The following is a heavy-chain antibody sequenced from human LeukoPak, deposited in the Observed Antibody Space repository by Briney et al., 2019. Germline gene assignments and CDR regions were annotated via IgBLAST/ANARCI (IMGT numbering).Heavy chain of an antibody. D-gene: IGHD5-18*01. V-gene: IGHV3-7*04. CDR2: IKEDGGEK. J-gene: IGHJ4*02. CDR3: ARGYTCGY. Sequence: GGSLRLSCAASGFTFSTYWMSWVRQAPGKGLEWVANIKEDGGEKNYADSVKGRFTISRHNAKNSLYLQMNSLRAEDTAVYYCARGYTCGYWGQGTLVIVSS. CDR1: GFTFSTYW.